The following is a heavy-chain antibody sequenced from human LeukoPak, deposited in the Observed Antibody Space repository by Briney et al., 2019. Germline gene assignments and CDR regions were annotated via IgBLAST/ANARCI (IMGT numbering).Heavy chain of an antibody. V-gene: IGHV3-74*01. CDR1: GFPFSSYW. CDR3: AISLGGAYDY. Sequence: PGGSLRLSCAASGFPFSSYWMHWVRQAPGKGLVWVSRINIDGSNTNYADSVKGRFTISRDNAKNTLYLQMHSLRAEDTAVYYCAISLGGAYDYWGQGTLVTVSS. J-gene: IGHJ4*02. D-gene: IGHD1-26*01. CDR2: INIDGSNT.